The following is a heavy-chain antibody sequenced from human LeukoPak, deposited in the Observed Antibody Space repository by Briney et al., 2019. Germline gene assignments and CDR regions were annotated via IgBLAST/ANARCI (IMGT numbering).Heavy chain of an antibody. CDR3: ARSGGIAARPARFDP. Sequence: SVKVSCKASGGTFSSYAISWVRQAPGQGLEWMGGIIPIFGTANYAQKFQGRVTITRDTSASTAYMELSSLRSEDTAVYYCARSGGIAARPARFDPWGQGTLVTVSS. V-gene: IGHV1-69*05. J-gene: IGHJ5*02. D-gene: IGHD6-6*01. CDR2: IIPIFGTA. CDR1: GGTFSSYA.